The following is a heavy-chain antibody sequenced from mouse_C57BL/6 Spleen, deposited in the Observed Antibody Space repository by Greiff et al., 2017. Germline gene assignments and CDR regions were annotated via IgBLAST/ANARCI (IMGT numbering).Heavy chain of an antibody. Sequence: QVQLQQPGAELVRPGSSVKLSCKASGYTFTSYWMDWVKQRPGQGLEWIGNIYPSDSETHYNQKFKDKATLTVDKSSSTAYMQLSSLTSEDSAVYYCARGLLRSVFDYWGQGTTLTVSS. V-gene: IGHV1-61*01. J-gene: IGHJ2*01. CDR3: ARGLLRSVFDY. D-gene: IGHD1-1*01. CDR2: IYPSDSET. CDR1: GYTFTSYW.